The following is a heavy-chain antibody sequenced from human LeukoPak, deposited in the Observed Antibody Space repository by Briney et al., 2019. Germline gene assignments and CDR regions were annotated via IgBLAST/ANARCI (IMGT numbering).Heavy chain of an antibody. V-gene: IGHV1-18*01. CDR3: ARSVKNTSPIANFDY. Sequence: ASVKVSCKASGYTFTSYGISWVRQAPGQGLEWMGWINAYNGNTNYAQKLQGRVTMTTDTSTSTAYMELRSLRSDDTAVYYCARSVKNTSPIANFDYWGQGTLVTVSS. D-gene: IGHD2-2*01. J-gene: IGHJ4*02. CDR2: INAYNGNT. CDR1: GYTFTSYG.